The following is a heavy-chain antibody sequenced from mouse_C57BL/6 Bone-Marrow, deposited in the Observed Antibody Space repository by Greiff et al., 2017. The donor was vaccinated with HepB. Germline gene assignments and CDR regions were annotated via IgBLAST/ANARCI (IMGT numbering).Heavy chain of an antibody. D-gene: IGHD1-2*01. J-gene: IGHJ3*01. CDR2: IRSKSNNYAT. V-gene: IGHV10-1*01. Sequence: EVHLVESGGGLVQPKGSLKLSCAASGFSFNTYAMNWVRQAPGKGLEWVARIRSKSNNYATYYADSVKDRFTISRDDSESMLYLQMNNLKTEDTAMYYCVRHGRRGAYWGQGTLVTVSA. CDR1: GFSFNTYA. CDR3: VRHGRRGAY.